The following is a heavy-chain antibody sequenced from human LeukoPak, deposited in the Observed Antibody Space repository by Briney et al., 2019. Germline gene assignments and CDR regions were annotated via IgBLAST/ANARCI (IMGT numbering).Heavy chain of an antibody. CDR1: GFTFSSYS. Sequence: GGSLRLSCAASGFTFSSYSMNWVRQAPGKGLEWVSYISTRGSTIYYADSVKGRFTISRDNAKNSLYLLMNSLRAEDTAIYYCARGYCSGGSCYGGDYWGQGTLVTVSS. J-gene: IGHJ4*02. D-gene: IGHD2-15*01. CDR2: ISTRGSTI. CDR3: ARGYCSGGSCYGGDY. V-gene: IGHV3-48*04.